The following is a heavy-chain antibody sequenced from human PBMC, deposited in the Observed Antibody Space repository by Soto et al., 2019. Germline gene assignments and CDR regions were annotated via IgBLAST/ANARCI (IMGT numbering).Heavy chain of an antibody. J-gene: IGHJ4*01. D-gene: IGHD4-17*01. V-gene: IGHV2-5*02. CDR1: GFSLSTYHMG. CDR2: LYWDDDK. Sequence: QITLKESGPTLVRPAQTLTLTCDFSGFSLSTYHMGVAWIRQPPGKALEWLALLYWDDDKRYSPSLKDRLAISKDTSNNQVVLTTTNLDPGDSATYFCAPAGDYDLLTFDHWGPGTLVTVSS. CDR3: APAGDYDLLTFDH.